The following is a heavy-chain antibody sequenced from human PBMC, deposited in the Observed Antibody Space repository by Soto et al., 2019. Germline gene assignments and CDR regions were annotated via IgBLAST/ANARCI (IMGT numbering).Heavy chain of an antibody. D-gene: IGHD6-13*01. CDR3: AGWRFSSSWSGYYYYGMDV. CDR1: GGTFSSYA. V-gene: IGHV1-69*13. Sequence: SVKVSCKASGGTFSSYAISWVRQAPGQGLEWMGGIIPIFGTANYAQKFQGRVTITADESTSTAYMELSSLRSEDTAVYYCAGWRFSSSWSGYYYYGMDVWGQGTTVTVSS. CDR2: IIPIFGTA. J-gene: IGHJ6*02.